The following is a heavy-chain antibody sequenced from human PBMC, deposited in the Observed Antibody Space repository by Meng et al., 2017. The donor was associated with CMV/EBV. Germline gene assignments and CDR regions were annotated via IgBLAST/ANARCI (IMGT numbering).Heavy chain of an antibody. D-gene: IGHD2-2*01. V-gene: IGHV3-21*01. CDR1: GFTFSSYS. J-gene: IGHJ6*02. Sequence: GESLKISCAASGFTFSSYSMNWVRQAPGKGLEWVSSISSSSSYIYYADSVKGRFTISRDNAKNPLYLQMNSLRAEDTAVYYCARENYCSSTSCPDYYYGMDVWGQGTTVTVSS. CDR2: ISSSSSYI. CDR3: ARENYCSSTSCPDYYYGMDV.